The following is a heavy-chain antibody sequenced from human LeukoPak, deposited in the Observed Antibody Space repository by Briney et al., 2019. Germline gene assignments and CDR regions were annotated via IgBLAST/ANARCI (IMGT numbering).Heavy chain of an antibody. CDR3: ARDSKSVPSSTSCSFFDY. J-gene: IGHJ4*02. CDR2: IKQDGSEK. CDR1: GFTFSNYW. V-gene: IGHV3-7*01. Sequence: GGSLRLSCAASGFTFSNYWMTWVRQAPGKGLEWVANIKQDGSEKYYVDSVKGRFTISRDNTKNSLYLQMNSLRAEDTAVYYCARDSKSVPSSTSCSFFDYWGQGTLVTVSS. D-gene: IGHD2-2*01.